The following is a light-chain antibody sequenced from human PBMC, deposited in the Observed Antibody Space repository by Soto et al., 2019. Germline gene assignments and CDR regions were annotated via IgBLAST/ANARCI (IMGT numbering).Light chain of an antibody. CDR2: EVN. V-gene: IGLV2-8*01. CDR3: SSYAGSSNV. CDR1: SSDVGGYNY. J-gene: IGLJ1*01. Sequence: QSVLTQPASVSGSPGQSITISCTGTSSDVGGYNYVSWYQQHPGKAPKLMIYEVNKRPSGVPDRFSGSKSGNTASLTVSGLKAEDQDDYYCSSYAGSSNVFGTGTKVTVL.